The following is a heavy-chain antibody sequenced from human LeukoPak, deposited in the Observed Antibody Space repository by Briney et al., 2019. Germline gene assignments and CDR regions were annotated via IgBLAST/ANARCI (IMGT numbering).Heavy chain of an antibody. Sequence: GGSLRLSCAASGFTFSDYWMTWVRQAPGKGMEWVANIKKDGSEKDYVDSVKGRFTISRDNAKNSLYLQMNSLRAEDTAVYYCARGYYFDYWGQGTLVTVSS. CDR3: ARGYYFDY. CDR2: IKKDGSEK. J-gene: IGHJ4*02. CDR1: GFTFSDYW. V-gene: IGHV3-7*01.